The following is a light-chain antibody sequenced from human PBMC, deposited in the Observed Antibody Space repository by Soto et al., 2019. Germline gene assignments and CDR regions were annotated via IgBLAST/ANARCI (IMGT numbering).Light chain of an antibody. J-gene: IGLJ1*01. Sequence: QCVPEQPPSVPPAPGQKLHISCTRSTQNTGAGYDLHGYQQLPGTAPKLLLYGNINRPSGVPDRFSGSKSGTSASLAITGLQAEDEADYYCKSYDTSLSAYVFGTGTKVTVL. CDR1: TQNTGAGYD. CDR3: KSYDTSLSAYV. V-gene: IGLV1-40*01. CDR2: GNI.